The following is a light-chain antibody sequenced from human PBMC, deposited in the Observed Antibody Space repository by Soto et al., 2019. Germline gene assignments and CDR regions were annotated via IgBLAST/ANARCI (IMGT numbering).Light chain of an antibody. CDR2: GAS. CDR1: QSISDT. Sequence: EIVLTQSPGTLSMSPGGRATLSCRASQSISDTLAWYQQKPGQAPRLLIHGASTRAPGFPARFSGSGSGTEFTLTISSLQSEDSAVYYCQQYNNWPLITFGQGTRLE. CDR3: QQYNNWPLIT. J-gene: IGKJ5*01. V-gene: IGKV3-15*01.